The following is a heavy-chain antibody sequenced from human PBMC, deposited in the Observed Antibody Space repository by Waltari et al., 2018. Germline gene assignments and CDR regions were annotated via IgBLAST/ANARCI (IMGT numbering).Heavy chain of an antibody. V-gene: IGHV3-53*01. D-gene: IGHD4-17*01. Sequence: EVQLVESGGGLIQPGGSLRLSCAASGFTVSSNYMSWVRQAPGKGLGLVSVIYSGGSTNDSDSVNGGCTSSRDNSKNTLYLQMNSLRAEDTAVYYCASYGNFDYWGHGTLVTVSS. J-gene: IGHJ4*01. CDR1: GFTVSSNY. CDR3: ASYGNFDY. CDR2: IYSGGST.